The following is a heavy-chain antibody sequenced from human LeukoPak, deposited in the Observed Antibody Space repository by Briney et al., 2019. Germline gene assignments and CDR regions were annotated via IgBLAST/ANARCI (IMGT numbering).Heavy chain of an antibody. CDR3: ARILAGPDYFDY. CDR2: IDWDDDK. Sequence: SGPTLVNPTQTLTLTCTFSGFSLTTSKMCVNWIRQPPGKALEWLARIDWDDDKYYSTSLKTRLTISKDTSKNQVVLTMTNMDHVDTATYYCARILAGPDYFDYWGQGTLVTVSS. J-gene: IGHJ4*02. CDR1: GFSLTTSKMC. V-gene: IGHV2-70*11.